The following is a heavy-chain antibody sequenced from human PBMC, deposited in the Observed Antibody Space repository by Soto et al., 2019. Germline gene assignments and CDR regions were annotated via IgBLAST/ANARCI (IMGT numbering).Heavy chain of an antibody. CDR1: GGSITSSFY. V-gene: IGHV4-39*01. D-gene: IGHD6-13*01. J-gene: IGHJ6*02. Sequence: QLQLQESGPGLVKPSETLSLSCTVSGGSITSSFYWGWIRQPPGKGLEWIGSIYGTGNTYYNPSLKGRVTTSGDTSKNRSSLNLISVTAADTAVYYCRSSSRYSTDVSGHGATVTVSS. CDR3: RSSSRYSTDV. CDR2: IYGTGNT.